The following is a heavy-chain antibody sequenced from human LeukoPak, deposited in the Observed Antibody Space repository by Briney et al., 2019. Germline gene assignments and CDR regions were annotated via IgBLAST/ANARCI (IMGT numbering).Heavy chain of an antibody. V-gene: IGHV4-4*07. Sequence: PSETLSLTCTVSGGSIGSYYWSWIRQPAGKGLEWIGRIYTSGSTNYNPSLKSRVTMSVDTSKNQFSLKLSSVTAADTAVYYCARDGGLQPFPLDAFDIWGQGTMVTVSS. D-gene: IGHD1-1*01. CDR2: IYTSGST. J-gene: IGHJ3*02. CDR3: ARDGGLQPFPLDAFDI. CDR1: GGSIGSYY.